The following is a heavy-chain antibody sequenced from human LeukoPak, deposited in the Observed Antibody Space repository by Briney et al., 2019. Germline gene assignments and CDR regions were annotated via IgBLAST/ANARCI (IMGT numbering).Heavy chain of an antibody. CDR2: IYYSGST. V-gene: IGHV4-39*01. D-gene: IGHD5-24*01. Sequence: SETLSLTCTVSGGSISSSSYYWGWIRQPPGKGLEWIGSIYYSGSTYYNPSLKSRVTISVDTSKNQFSLKLSSVTAADTAVYYCARRSRVEMATSKGIYYFDYWGQGTLVTVSS. CDR1: GGSISSSSYY. CDR3: ARRSRVEMATSKGIYYFDY. J-gene: IGHJ4*02.